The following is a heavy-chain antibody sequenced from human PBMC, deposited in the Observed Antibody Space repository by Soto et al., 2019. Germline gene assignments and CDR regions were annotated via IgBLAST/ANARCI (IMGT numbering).Heavy chain of an antibody. CDR3: ARGPATWQQLAGGGWFDH. Sequence: XGSLILSCAAAGFTFSSYAMHWVRQAPGKGLEWVAVISYDGSNKYYADSVKGRFTISRDNSKNTLYLQMNSLRAEDTAVYYCARGPATWQQLAGGGWFDHWGQGTLVTVSS. J-gene: IGHJ5*02. D-gene: IGHD6-13*01. V-gene: IGHV3-30-3*01. CDR2: ISYDGSNK. CDR1: GFTFSSYA.